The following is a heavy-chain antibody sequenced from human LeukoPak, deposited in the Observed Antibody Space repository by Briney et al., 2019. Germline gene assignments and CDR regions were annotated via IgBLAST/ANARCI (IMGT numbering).Heavy chain of an antibody. CDR3: ARDGAMVTDYYYGMDV. D-gene: IGHD5-18*01. V-gene: IGHV1-69*13. CDR1: GYTFTSYA. J-gene: IGHJ6*02. CDR2: IIPIFGTA. Sequence: SVKVSCKASGYTFTSYAMHWVRQAPGQRLEWMGGIIPIFGTANYAQKFQGRVTVTADESTSTAYMELSSLRSEDTAVYYCARDGAMVTDYYYGMDVWGQGTTVTVSS.